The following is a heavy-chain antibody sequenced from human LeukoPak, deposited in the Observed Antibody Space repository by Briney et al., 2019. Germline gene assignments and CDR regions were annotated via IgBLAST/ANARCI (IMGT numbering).Heavy chain of an antibody. V-gene: IGHV4-34*01. Sequence: GSLRLSCAASGFAFSSYAMSWVRQPPGKGLEWIGETNHSGSTNYNPSLKSRVTISVDTSKNQFSLKLSSVTAADTAVYYCARGLAAAIDYWGQGTLVTVSS. CDR1: GFAFSSYA. J-gene: IGHJ4*02. D-gene: IGHD6-13*01. CDR3: ARGLAAAIDY. CDR2: TNHSGST.